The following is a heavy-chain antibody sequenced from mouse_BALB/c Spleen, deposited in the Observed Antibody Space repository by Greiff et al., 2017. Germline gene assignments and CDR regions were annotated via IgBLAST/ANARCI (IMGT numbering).Heavy chain of an antibody. J-gene: IGHJ4*01. CDR2: IWSGGST. CDR3: ARKEGYDEGYYAMDY. Sequence: QVQLKESGPGLVQPSQSLSITCTVSGFSLTSYGVHWVRQSPGKGLEWLGVIWSGGSTDYNAAFISRLSISKDNSKSQVFFKMNSLQADDTAIYYCARKEGYDEGYYAMDYWGQGTSVTVSS. V-gene: IGHV2-4-1*01. D-gene: IGHD2-2*01. CDR1: GFSLTSYG.